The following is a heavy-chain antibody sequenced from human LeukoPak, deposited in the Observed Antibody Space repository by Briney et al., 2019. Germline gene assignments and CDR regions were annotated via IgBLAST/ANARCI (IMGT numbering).Heavy chain of an antibody. J-gene: IGHJ4*02. V-gene: IGHV1-69*04. Sequence: SVKVSCKASGGTFSSYAISWVRQAPGQGLEWMGRIIPILGIANYAQKFQGRVTITADKSTSTTYMELSSLRSEDTAVYYCARRYCSSTSCSDYWGQGTLVTVSS. CDR1: GGTFSSYA. CDR2: IIPILGIA. D-gene: IGHD2-2*01. CDR3: ARRYCSSTSCSDY.